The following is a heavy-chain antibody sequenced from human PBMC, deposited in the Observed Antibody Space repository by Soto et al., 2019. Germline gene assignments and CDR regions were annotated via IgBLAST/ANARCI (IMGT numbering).Heavy chain of an antibody. V-gene: IGHV3-21*01. CDR2: ISSSSSYI. J-gene: IGHJ6*02. CDR1: GFTFSSYS. D-gene: IGHD3-10*01. CDR3: ARDFDTYYYGSGSYPHYYGMDV. Sequence: GGSLRLSCAASGFTFSSYSMNWVRQAPGKGLEWVSSISSSSSYIYYADSVKGRFTISRDNAKNSLYLQMNSLRAEDTAVYYCARDFDTYYYGSGSYPHYYGMDVWGQVTTVTV.